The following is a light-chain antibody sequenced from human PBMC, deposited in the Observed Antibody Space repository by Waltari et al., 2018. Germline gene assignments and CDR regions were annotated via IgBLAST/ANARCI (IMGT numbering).Light chain of an antibody. CDR2: WAS. V-gene: IGKV4-1*01. Sequence: DIVMTQSPESLAVSLGERATLNCTSSQTVLYRSSNKNYLAWYQVRPGQPPKLLISWASTRDSGVPDRFSGSGSGTDFTLSISSLQAEDVAFYYCQQYYTTPWTFGQGTKVEIK. CDR3: QQYYTTPWT. CDR1: QTVLYRSSNKNY. J-gene: IGKJ1*01.